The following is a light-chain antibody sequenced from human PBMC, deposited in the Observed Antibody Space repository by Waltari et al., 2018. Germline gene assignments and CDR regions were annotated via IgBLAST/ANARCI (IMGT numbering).Light chain of an antibody. CDR2: DDD. CDR1: NIGSKS. V-gene: IGLV3-21*02. CDR3: QVWDSTNVHVV. J-gene: IGLJ2*01. Sequence: SYELTQPPSVSVAPGQTARIACGGNNIGSKSVHWYQQRPGQAPVLVGYDDDDRPLGIPARFSGSNSGNTATLTISRVEAGDEADFYCQVWDSTNVHVVFGGGTKLTVL.